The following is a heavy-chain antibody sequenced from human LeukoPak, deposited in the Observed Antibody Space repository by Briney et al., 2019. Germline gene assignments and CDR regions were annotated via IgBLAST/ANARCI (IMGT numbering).Heavy chain of an antibody. J-gene: IGHJ4*02. V-gene: IGHV3-21*01. Sequence: PGGSLRLSCAASGFTFSSHSMNWVRQAPGQGLEWVSSISSNSSYIYYADSVKGRFTISKDNAKNSLYLQKNRLRAQDTAVYYCESDYSGSSSFDYWGQGTLVTVSS. CDR2: ISSNSSYI. CDR1: GFTFSSHS. D-gene: IGHD1-26*01. CDR3: ESDYSGSSSFDY.